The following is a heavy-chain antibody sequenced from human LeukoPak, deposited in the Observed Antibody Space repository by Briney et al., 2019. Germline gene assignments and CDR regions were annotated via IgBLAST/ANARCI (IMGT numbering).Heavy chain of an antibody. CDR2: IYWDDDE. V-gene: IGHV2-5*02. CDR1: GFSLSTSGVG. Sequence: SGPTLVKPTQTLTLTCTFSGFSLSTSGVGVGWIRQPPGKALEWLALIYWDDDERYSPSLKSRLTITKDTSKNQVVLTMTNVDPVDTATYYCAHKNGRGGGFDIWGQGTMVTVSS. J-gene: IGHJ3*02. D-gene: IGHD1-1*01. CDR3: AHKNGRGGGFDI.